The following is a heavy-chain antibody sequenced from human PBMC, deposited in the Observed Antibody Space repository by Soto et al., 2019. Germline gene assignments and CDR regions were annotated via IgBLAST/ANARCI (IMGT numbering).Heavy chain of an antibody. CDR2: IYYSGTS. V-gene: IGHV4-39*01. CDR1: GGSINDDRYY. Sequence: QLQLQESGPGLVKPSETLSLTCSVSGGSINDDRYYWGWIRQPPGKGLEWIGSIYYSGTSSYNPSLESRVTMSVDTSKKQLSLRLTSVTAADTAVYYCARLHCDSPNCVPLDPWGQGTLVIVSS. J-gene: IGHJ5*02. D-gene: IGHD2-2*01. CDR3: ARLHCDSPNCVPLDP.